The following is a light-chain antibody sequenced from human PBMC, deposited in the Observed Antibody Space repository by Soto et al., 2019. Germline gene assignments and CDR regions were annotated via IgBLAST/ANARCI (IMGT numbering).Light chain of an antibody. CDR1: SSNIGSNA. V-gene: IGLV1-44*01. CDR3: AAWDDSLNALV. Sequence: QSVLTQPPSASGTPGQRVTISCSGASSNIGSNAVNWYQQIPGTAPQLLIYTNNQRPSGVPDRFSGSKSGNSASLAITGLQSEDEADYHCAAWDDSLNALVFGGGTKLTVL. CDR2: TNN. J-gene: IGLJ3*02.